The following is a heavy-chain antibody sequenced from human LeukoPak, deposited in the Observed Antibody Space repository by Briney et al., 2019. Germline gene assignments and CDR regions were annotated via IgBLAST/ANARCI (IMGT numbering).Heavy chain of an antibody. Sequence: GGSLRLSCAASGFTFTDHWMHWVRQAPGKGLEWVSAISGSGGSTYYADSVKGRFTISRDNSKNTLYLQMNSLRAEDTAVYYCAKDLEEQLVPFDYWGQGTLVTVSS. CDR3: AKDLEEQLVPFDY. V-gene: IGHV3-23*01. J-gene: IGHJ4*02. CDR1: GFTFTDHW. CDR2: ISGSGGST. D-gene: IGHD6-6*01.